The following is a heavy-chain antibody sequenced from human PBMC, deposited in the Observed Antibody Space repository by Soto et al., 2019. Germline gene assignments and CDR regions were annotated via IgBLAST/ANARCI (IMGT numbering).Heavy chain of an antibody. CDR2: IWYDGSNK. D-gene: IGHD3-10*01. Sequence: QVQLVESGGGVVQPGRSLRLSCAASGFTFSSYGMHWVRQAPGKGLEWVAVIWYDGSNKYYADSVKGRFTISRDNSKNTLYLQMNSLRAEDTAEYYCARDSLTGGFDYWGQGTLVTVSS. V-gene: IGHV3-33*01. CDR3: ARDSLTGGFDY. J-gene: IGHJ4*02. CDR1: GFTFSSYG.